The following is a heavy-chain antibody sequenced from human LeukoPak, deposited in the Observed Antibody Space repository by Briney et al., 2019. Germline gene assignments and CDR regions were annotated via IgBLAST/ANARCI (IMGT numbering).Heavy chain of an antibody. J-gene: IGHJ4*02. V-gene: IGHV3-53*01. CDR2: IYSGGST. D-gene: IGHD3-22*01. CDR1: GFTVSSNY. CDR3: AREAYYYDTSGYVDY. Sequence: PGGSLRLPCAASGFTVSSNYMNWVRQAPGKGLEWVSVIYSGGSTYYADSVKGRFTISRDNSKNTLYLQMNSLRAEDTAVYYCAREAYYYDTSGYVDYWGQGTLVTVSS.